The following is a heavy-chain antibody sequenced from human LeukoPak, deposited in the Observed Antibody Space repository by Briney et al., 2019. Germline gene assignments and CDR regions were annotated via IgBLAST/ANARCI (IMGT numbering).Heavy chain of an antibody. D-gene: IGHD6-19*01. Sequence: GASVKVSCKASGYTFSDYYMHWVRQAPGQGLEWMGWINPKSGDTKYAQRFQGSVTMTRDTSISAAYMELSRLTSDDTAVYYCARDLLYSSGWLPFGYWGQGTLVTVSS. V-gene: IGHV1-2*02. CDR3: ARDLLYSSGWLPFGY. CDR2: INPKSGDT. J-gene: IGHJ4*02. CDR1: GYTFSDYY.